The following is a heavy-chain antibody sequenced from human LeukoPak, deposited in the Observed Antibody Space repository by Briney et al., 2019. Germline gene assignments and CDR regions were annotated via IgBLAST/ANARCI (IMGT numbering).Heavy chain of an antibody. CDR1: GGSFSGYY. CDR3: ARGTREEAVAGTHFDY. Sequence: KPSETLSLTCAVYGGSFSGYYWSWIRQPPGKGLEWIGEINHSGSTNYNPSLKSRGTISVDTSKSQCSLKLSSVTAADTAVYYCARGTREEAVAGTHFDYWGQGTLVTVSS. CDR2: INHSGST. J-gene: IGHJ4*02. V-gene: IGHV4-34*01. D-gene: IGHD6-19*01.